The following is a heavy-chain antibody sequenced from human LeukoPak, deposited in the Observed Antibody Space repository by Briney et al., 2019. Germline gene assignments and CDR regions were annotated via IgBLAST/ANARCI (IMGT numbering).Heavy chain of an antibody. Sequence: PGGSLRLSCAASGFTFSNAWMSWVRQAPGKGLEWVGRIKSKTDGGTTDYAAPVKGRFTISRDDSKNTLYLQMNSLRAEDTAVYYCARDPLVVVPAAIPPWPYFQHWGQGTLVTVSS. CDR3: ARDPLVVVPAAIPPWPYFQH. J-gene: IGHJ1*01. D-gene: IGHD2-2*02. CDR1: GFTFSNAW. V-gene: IGHV3-15*05. CDR2: IKSKTDGGTT.